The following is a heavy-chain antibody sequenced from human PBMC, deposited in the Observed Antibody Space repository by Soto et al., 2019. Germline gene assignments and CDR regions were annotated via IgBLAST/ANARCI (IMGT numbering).Heavy chain of an antibody. J-gene: IGHJ6*03. CDR1: GFTFSSYW. V-gene: IGHV3-23*01. CDR3: AKEVAAIEDYYMDV. CDR2: ISGSGGST. D-gene: IGHD2-15*01. Sequence: GGSLRLSCAASGFTFSSYWMIWVRQAPGKGLEWVSAISGSGGSTYYADSVKGRFTISRDNSKNTLYLQMNSLRAEDTAVYYCAKEVAAIEDYYMDVWGKGTTVTVSS.